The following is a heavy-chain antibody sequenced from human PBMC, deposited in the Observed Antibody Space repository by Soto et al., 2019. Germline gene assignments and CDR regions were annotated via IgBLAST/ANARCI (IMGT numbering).Heavy chain of an antibody. J-gene: IGHJ5*02. CDR1: GGSISTGGYY. CDR3: ARSVFP. CDR2: FYYSGST. V-gene: IGHV4-31*03. Sequence: QVQLQESGPGLVKPSQTLSLTCTVSGGSISTGGYYWNWIRQHPGTGLGWIGYFYYSGSTYYNPSLKSRVTISVSTSKNRFSLKLSSVTAADTAVYYCARSVFPWGQGTLVTVSS.